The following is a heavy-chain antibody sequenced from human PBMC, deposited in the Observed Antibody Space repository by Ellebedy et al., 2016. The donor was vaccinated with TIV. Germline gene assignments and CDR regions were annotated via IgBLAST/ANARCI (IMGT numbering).Heavy chain of an antibody. J-gene: IGHJ4*02. Sequence: PGGSLRLSCAASGITFNSCVMHWVRQAPGKGLEWVARISHDAVYKQYPDSVKGRFTISRDNAKNSLFLQMNSLRSEDAAVYFCARGEAAGDFSPQTFDYWGQGTLVTVSS. CDR2: ISHDAVYK. D-gene: IGHD4-17*01. CDR3: ARGEAAGDFSPQTFDY. CDR1: GITFNSCV. V-gene: IGHV3-30*03.